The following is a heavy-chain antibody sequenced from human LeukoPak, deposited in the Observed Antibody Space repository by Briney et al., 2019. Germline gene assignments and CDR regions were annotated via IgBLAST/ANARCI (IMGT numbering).Heavy chain of an antibody. J-gene: IGHJ6*02. CDR1: GYTFTSYG. CDR3: ARGLGYCSSTSCYNV. CDR2: IIPILGIA. D-gene: IGHD2-2*02. Sequence: SVEVSCKASGYTFTSYGISWVRRAPGQGLEWMGRIIPILGIANYAQKFQGRVTITADKSTSTAYMELSSLRSEDTAVYYCARGLGYCSSTSCYNVWGQGTTVTVSS. V-gene: IGHV1-69*04.